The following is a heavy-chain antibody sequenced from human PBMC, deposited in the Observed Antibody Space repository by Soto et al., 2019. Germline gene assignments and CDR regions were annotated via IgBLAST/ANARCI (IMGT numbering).Heavy chain of an antibody. D-gene: IGHD6-13*01. CDR3: TRDASRDSSARGWFDP. V-gene: IGHV3-21*01. CDR1: GFTFRSFT. CDR2: ISSNSAYI. Sequence: GGSLRLSCAASGFTFRSFTMNWVRQAPGKGLEWVSTISSNSAYIYYTDALRGRFAISRDNAKNSLHLQMNSLRAEDTAVYYCTRDASRDSSARGWFDPWGPGPLVTVSS. J-gene: IGHJ5*02.